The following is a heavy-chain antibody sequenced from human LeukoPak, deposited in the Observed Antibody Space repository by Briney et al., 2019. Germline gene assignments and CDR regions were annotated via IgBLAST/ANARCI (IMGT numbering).Heavy chain of an antibody. CDR3: ARDPTAGASSYYYYMDV. D-gene: IGHD7-27*01. Sequence: GGSLRLSCAASGFTLSSNYMSWVRQAPGKGLEWLSVIYSGGTTYYADSVKGRFTISRDNSKNTLYLQMGSLRAEDMAVYYCARDPTAGASSYYYYMDVWGKGTTVTVSS. CDR2: IYSGGTT. J-gene: IGHJ6*03. V-gene: IGHV3-53*05. CDR1: GFTLSSNY.